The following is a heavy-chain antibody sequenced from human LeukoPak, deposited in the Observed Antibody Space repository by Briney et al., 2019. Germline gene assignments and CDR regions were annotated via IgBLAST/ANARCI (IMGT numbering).Heavy chain of an antibody. V-gene: IGHV3-23*01. J-gene: IGHJ5*02. D-gene: IGHD3-10*01. Sequence: GSLRLSCAASGFTFSSYAMSWVRQAPGKGLEWVSAISGSGGSTYYADSVKGRFTISRDNSKNTLYLQMNSLRAEDTAVYYCAKDEGATGWFGSPGNWFDPWCQGTLVTVSS. CDR1: GFTFSSYA. CDR2: ISGSGGST. CDR3: AKDEGATGWFGSPGNWFDP.